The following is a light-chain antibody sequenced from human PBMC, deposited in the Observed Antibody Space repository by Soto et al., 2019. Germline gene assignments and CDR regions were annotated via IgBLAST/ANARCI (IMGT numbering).Light chain of an antibody. CDR1: QSVNSN. J-gene: IGKJ3*01. CDR2: DAS. CDR3: QQRSNWPPRFT. Sequence: EIVMTQSPATLSVSPGERATLSCRAIQSVNSNLAWYQQKPGQAPRLLIYDASNRATGIPARFSGSGSGTDFTLTISSLEPEDFAVYYCQQRSNWPPRFTFGPGTKVDIK. V-gene: IGKV3-11*01.